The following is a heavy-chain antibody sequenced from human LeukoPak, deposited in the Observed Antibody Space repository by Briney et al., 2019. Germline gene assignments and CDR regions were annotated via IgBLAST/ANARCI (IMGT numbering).Heavy chain of an antibody. J-gene: IGHJ5*02. CDR2: INSDGSST. D-gene: IGHD6-19*01. CDR3: ARDISSGWDNWFDP. Sequence: PGGSLRLSCAASGFTFSSYWMHWVRQAPGKGLVWVSRINSDGSSTSYADSVEGRFTISRDNAKNTLYLQMNSLRAEDTAAYYCARDISSGWDNWFDPWGQGTLVTVSS. V-gene: IGHV3-74*01. CDR1: GFTFSSYW.